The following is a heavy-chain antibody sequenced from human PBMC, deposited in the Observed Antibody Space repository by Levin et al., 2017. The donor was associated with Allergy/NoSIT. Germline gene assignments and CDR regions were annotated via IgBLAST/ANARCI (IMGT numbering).Heavy chain of an antibody. CDR1: GEPLSGFS. V-gene: IGHV4-34*01. J-gene: IGHJ4*02. CDR2: INDSGTT. D-gene: IGHD2-2*01. Sequence: PSETLSLTCAVYGEPLSGFSWSWIRQPPGKGPEWIGEINDSGTTKYNPSLMSRVTMSVDTSKNQFSLKLSSVTAADTAVYYCARELVENRCCAHYWGQGTLVTVSS. CDR3: ARELVENRCCAHY.